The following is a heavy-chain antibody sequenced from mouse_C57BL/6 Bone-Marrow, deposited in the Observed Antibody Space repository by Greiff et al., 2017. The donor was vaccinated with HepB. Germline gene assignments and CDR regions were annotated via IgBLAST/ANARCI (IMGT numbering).Heavy chain of an antibody. J-gene: IGHJ2*01. CDR3: ARGGDYDGGGFDY. Sequence: QVQLQQPVAELVRPGSSVKLSCKASGYTFTSYWMHWVKQRPIQGLEWIGNIDPSDSETHYNQKFKDKATLTVDKSSSTAYMQLSSLTSEDSAVYYCARGGDYDGGGFDYWGQGTTLTVSS. D-gene: IGHD2-4*01. V-gene: IGHV1-52*01. CDR1: GYTFTSYW. CDR2: IDPSDSET.